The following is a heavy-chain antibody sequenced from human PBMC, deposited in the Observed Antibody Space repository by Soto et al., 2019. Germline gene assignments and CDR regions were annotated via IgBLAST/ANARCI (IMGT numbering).Heavy chain of an antibody. Sequence: EVQLVESGGGLVKPGGSLRLSCAASGFTFSSYSMNWVRQAPGKGLEWVSSISSSSSYIYYADSVKGRFTISRDNAKNSLYLQMISLRAENTAVYYWAREAYSHYDSSPNYFDYWGQGTLVTVSS. J-gene: IGHJ4*02. CDR2: ISSSSSYI. V-gene: IGHV3-21*01. CDR1: GFTFSSYS. CDR3: AREAYSHYDSSPNYFDY. D-gene: IGHD3-22*01.